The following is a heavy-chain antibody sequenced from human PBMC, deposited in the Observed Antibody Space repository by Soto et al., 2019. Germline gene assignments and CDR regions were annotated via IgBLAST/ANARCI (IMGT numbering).Heavy chain of an antibody. CDR3: ARDGEYDAPDYYYNAMDV. V-gene: IGHV3-21*01. CDR1: GFTFRSYT. Sequence: GGSLRLSCVASGFTFRSYTMNCVRQAPGKGLEWVSALRGFSPYTIYADSVADRLTTSTDNAQNSLYHQTNSQRAPHTAVNYRARDGEYDAPDYYYNAMDVWGQGTMVTVSS. J-gene: IGHJ6*02. D-gene: IGHD3-3*01. CDR2: LRGFSPYT.